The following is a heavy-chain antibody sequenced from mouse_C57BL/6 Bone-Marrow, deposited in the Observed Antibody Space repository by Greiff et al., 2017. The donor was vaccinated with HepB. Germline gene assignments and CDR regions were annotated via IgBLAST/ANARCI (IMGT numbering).Heavy chain of an antibody. J-gene: IGHJ2*01. CDR1: GYTFTSYW. CDR3: ARRETAFYFDY. Sequence: QVQLQQPGAELVKPGASVKLSCKASGYTFTSYWMHWVKQRPGQGLEWIGMIHPNSGSTNYNEKFKSKATLTVDKSSSTAYMQLSSLTSEDSAVYYCARRETAFYFDYWGQGTTLTVSS. CDR2: IHPNSGST. D-gene: IGHD4-1*01. V-gene: IGHV1-64*01.